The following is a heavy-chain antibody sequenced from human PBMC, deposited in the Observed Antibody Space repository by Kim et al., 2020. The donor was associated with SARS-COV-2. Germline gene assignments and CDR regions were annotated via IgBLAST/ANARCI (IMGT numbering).Heavy chain of an antibody. CDR3: AREEGATGAYFDY. J-gene: IGHJ4*02. D-gene: IGHD1-26*01. V-gene: IGHV3-11*06. Sequence: SADSVKGRFTISRDNAKNSLYLQMNSLRAEDTAVYYCAREEGATGAYFDYWGQGTLVTVSS.